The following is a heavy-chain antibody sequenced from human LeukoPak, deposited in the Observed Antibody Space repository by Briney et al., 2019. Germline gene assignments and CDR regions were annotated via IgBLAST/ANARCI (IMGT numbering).Heavy chain of an antibody. Sequence: GGSLRLSCAAAGFTFSSYVMSWVRQAPGKGLEWVSAISGSGGSTYYADSVKGRFTISRDNSKNTLYLQMNSLRAEDTAVYYCARDGQQLVRFAFDIWGQGTMVTVSS. J-gene: IGHJ3*02. CDR3: ARDGQQLVRFAFDI. V-gene: IGHV3-23*01. CDR1: GFTFSSYV. D-gene: IGHD6-13*01. CDR2: ISGSGGST.